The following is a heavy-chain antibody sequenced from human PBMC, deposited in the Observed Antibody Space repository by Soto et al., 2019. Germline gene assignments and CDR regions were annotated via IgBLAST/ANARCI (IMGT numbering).Heavy chain of an antibody. CDR3: AKDDCSGGSCYADFDY. CDR1: GFTFSSYG. V-gene: IGHV3-30*18. Sequence: GGSLRLSCAASGFTFSSYGMHWVRQAPGKGLEWVAVISDDGSNKYYADSVKGRFTISRDNSKNTLYLQMNSLRAEDTAVYYCAKDDCSGGSCYADFDYWGQGTLVTVSS. J-gene: IGHJ4*02. CDR2: ISDDGSNK. D-gene: IGHD2-15*01.